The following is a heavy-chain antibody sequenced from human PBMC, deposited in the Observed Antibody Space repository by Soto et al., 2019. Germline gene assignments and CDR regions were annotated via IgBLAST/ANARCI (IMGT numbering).Heavy chain of an antibody. J-gene: IGHJ3*02. D-gene: IGHD4-17*01. CDR3: AGRKYDYGGAYDAFDI. CDR1: GYSFTSYW. V-gene: IGHV5-51*01. CDR2: IYPGDSDT. Sequence: GESLKISCKGSGYSFTSYWIGWVRQMPGKGLEWMGIIYPGDSDTRYSPSFQGQVTISADKSISTAYLQWSSLKASDTAMYYCAGRKYDYGGAYDAFDIWGQGTMVTVSS.